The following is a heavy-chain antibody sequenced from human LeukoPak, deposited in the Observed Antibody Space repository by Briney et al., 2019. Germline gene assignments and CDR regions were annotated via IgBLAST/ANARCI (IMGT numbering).Heavy chain of an antibody. J-gene: IGHJ4*02. CDR1: GFSFSTYS. CDR2: IYPSGDST. CDR3: AKDVVPDSGWDLDY. V-gene: IGHV3-23*01. D-gene: IGHD6-19*01. Sequence: GGSLRLSCAASGFSFSTYSMTWVRQGPGKGLEWVSSIYPSGDSTFYADSVKGRFTISRDNSKNTLYLQMSSLRTEDTAIYYCAKDVVPDSGWDLDYWGQGTLVTVSS.